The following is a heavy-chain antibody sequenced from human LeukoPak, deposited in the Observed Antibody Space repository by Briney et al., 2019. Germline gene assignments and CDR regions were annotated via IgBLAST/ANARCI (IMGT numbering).Heavy chain of an antibody. J-gene: IGHJ4*02. CDR2: INHSGST. D-gene: IGHD6-13*01. Sequence: PSETVSHTCAVYGGSFSGYYWSWIRQPPGKGLEWIGEINHSGSTDYNPSLKSRVTISVDTSKNQFSLKLSSVTAADTAVYYCARETPRYSSSWHLDYWGQGTLVTVSS. CDR3: ARETPRYSSSWHLDY. CDR1: GGSFSGYY. V-gene: IGHV4-34*01.